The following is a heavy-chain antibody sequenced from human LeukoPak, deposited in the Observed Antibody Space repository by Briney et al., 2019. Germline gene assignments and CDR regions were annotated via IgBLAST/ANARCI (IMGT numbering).Heavy chain of an antibody. J-gene: IGHJ5*02. CDR2: IYYSGST. Sequence: SETLSLTCTVSGGSISSYYWSWIRQPPGKGLEWIGYIYYSGSTNYNPSLKSRVTISVDTSKNQFSLKLSSVTAADTAVYYCARASIFDILTGHNWFDPWGQGTLVTVSS. V-gene: IGHV4-59*01. CDR1: GGSISSYY. D-gene: IGHD3-9*01. CDR3: ARASIFDILTGHNWFDP.